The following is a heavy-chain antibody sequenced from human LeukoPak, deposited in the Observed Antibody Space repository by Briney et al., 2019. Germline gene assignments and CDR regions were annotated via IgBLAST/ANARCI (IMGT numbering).Heavy chain of an antibody. Sequence: SETLSLTCTVSGGSIRSHCWSWIRQPPGKGLEWIGYIYYSGSTNYNPSLKSRVTISVDTSKNQFSLKLSSVTAADTAVCYCARAPSDYDFWSGYLHQYFDYWGQGTLVTVSS. CDR3: ARAPSDYDFWSGYLHQYFDY. CDR2: IYYSGST. D-gene: IGHD3-3*01. CDR1: GGSIRSHC. V-gene: IGHV4-59*11. J-gene: IGHJ4*02.